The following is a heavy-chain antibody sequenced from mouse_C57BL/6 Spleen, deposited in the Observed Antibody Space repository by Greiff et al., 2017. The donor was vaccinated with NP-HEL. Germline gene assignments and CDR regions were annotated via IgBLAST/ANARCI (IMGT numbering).Heavy chain of an antibody. CDR2: IYPGSGNT. V-gene: IGHV1-76*01. J-gene: IGHJ2*01. D-gene: IGHD1-1*01. CDR3: ARSVTTVVATHAY. CDR1: GYTFTDYY. Sequence: VQLQQSGAELVRPGASVKLSCKASGYTFTDYYINWVKQRPGQGLEWIARIYPGSGNTYYNEKFKGKATLTAEKSSSTAYMQLSSLTSEDSAVYFCARSVTTVVATHAYWGQGTTLTVSS.